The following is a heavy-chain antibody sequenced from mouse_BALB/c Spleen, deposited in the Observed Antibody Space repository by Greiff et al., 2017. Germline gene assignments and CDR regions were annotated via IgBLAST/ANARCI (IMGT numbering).Heavy chain of an antibody. CDR1: GFTFSSYG. J-gene: IGHJ4*01. CDR2: ISSGGSYT. D-gene: IGHD4-1*01. Sequence: EVKLMESGGDLVKPGGSLKLSCAASGFTFSSYGMSWVRQTPDKRLEWVATISSGGSYTYYPDSVKGRFTISRDNAKNTLYLQMSSLKSEDTAMYYCARQTGNAMDYWGQGTSVTVSS. V-gene: IGHV5-6*01. CDR3: ARQTGNAMDY.